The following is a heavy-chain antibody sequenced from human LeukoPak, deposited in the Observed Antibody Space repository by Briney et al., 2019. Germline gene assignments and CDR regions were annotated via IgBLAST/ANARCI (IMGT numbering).Heavy chain of an antibody. J-gene: IGHJ4*02. V-gene: IGHV3-23*01. Sequence: GGSLRLSCAASGFTFSSYAMSWVRQAPGKGLEWVSSISGSGGSIYYADSVKGRFTISRDNSKSTRYLQMNSLRAEDTAIYYCAKEAVAAAGPFDYWGQGTLVTVSS. CDR2: ISGSGGSI. CDR1: GFTFSSYA. D-gene: IGHD6-13*01. CDR3: AKEAVAAAGPFDY.